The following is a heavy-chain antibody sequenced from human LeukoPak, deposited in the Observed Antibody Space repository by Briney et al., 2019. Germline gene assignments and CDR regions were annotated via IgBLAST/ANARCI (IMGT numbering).Heavy chain of an antibody. D-gene: IGHD5-24*01. CDR1: GFTFSSYG. CDR2: IWYDGSNK. Sequence: GGSLRLSCAASGFTFSSYGMHWVRQAPGKGLGWVAVIWYDGSNKYYADSVKGRFTISRDNSKNTLYQQMNSLRAEDTAVYYCVRGRWLQWGFDYWGQGTLVTVSS. J-gene: IGHJ4*02. CDR3: VRGRWLQWGFDY. V-gene: IGHV3-33*01.